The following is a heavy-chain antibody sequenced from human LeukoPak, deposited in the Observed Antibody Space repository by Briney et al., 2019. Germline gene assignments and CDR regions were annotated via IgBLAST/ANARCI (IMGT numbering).Heavy chain of an antibody. CDR3: ARVGPSNYYDSSEYFQH. CDR1: GYTFTGYY. Sequence: ASVKVSCKASGYTFTGYYMHWVRQAPGQELEWMGWINPNSGGTNYAQKFQGRLAMTRDMSTSTVYMELSSLRSEDTAVYYCARVGPSNYYDSSEYFQHWGQGTLVTVSS. J-gene: IGHJ1*01. V-gene: IGHV1-2*02. D-gene: IGHD3-22*01. CDR2: INPNSGGT.